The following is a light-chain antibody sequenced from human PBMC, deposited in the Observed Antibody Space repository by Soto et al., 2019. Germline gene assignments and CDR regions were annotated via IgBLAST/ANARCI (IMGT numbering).Light chain of an antibody. CDR2: AAS. V-gene: IGKV1-39*01. J-gene: IGKJ1*01. Sequence: DFQMTQSPSSLSASVGDRVTITCRASQNIGVYLNWYQKKPGKAPKLLIHAASSLHSGVPSTFSGSGSGTDFALTISSLQPEDFATYYCHQTAANPWTFAQGTKVEIK. CDR3: HQTAANPWT. CDR1: QNIGVY.